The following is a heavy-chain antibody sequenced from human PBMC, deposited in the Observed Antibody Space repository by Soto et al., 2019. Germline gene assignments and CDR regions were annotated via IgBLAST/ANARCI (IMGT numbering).Heavy chain of an antibody. J-gene: IGHJ6*02. V-gene: IGHV1-2*04. CDR2: INPNSGGT. CDR1: GYTFTGYY. CDR3: ARGQGSGSYYDFYYYGMDV. D-gene: IGHD1-26*01. Sequence: ASVKVSCKASGYTFTGYYMHWVRQAPGQGLEWMGWINPNSGGTNYAQKFQGWVTMTRDTSISTAYMELSRLRSDDTAVYYCARGQGSGSYYDFYYYGMDVWGQGTTVTVSS.